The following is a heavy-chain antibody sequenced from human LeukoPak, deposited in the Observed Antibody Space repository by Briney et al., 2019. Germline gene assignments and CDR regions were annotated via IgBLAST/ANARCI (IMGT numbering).Heavy chain of an antibody. Sequence: GGSLRLSCAASGFTFSSYGMHWVRQAPGKGLEWVAFIRYDGSNKYYADSVKGRFTISRDNSKNTLYLQMNSLRAEDTAVYYCARDRNVDIVATMGYRGQGTLVTVSS. CDR2: IRYDGSNK. CDR1: GFTFSSYG. CDR3: ARDRNVDIVATMGY. V-gene: IGHV3-30*02. J-gene: IGHJ4*02. D-gene: IGHD5-12*01.